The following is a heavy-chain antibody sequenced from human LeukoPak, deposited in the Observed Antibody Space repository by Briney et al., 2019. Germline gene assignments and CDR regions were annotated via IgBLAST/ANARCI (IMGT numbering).Heavy chain of an antibody. CDR1: GGSISSSNYH. J-gene: IGHJ4*02. V-gene: IGHV4-39*01. Sequence: SETLSLTCTVSGGSISSSNYHWGWIRQSPGKGLEWIGSIYNSGTTYYNPSLRSRVTMSVDTSKNQFSLKLSSVTAADTAVYYCARGTPYYDFWSGYLFDYWGQGTLVTVSS. CDR3: ARGTPYYDFWSGYLFDY. D-gene: IGHD3-3*01. CDR2: IYNSGTT.